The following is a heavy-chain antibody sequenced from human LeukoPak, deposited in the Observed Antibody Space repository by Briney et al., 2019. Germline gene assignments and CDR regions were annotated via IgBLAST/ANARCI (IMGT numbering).Heavy chain of an antibody. J-gene: IGHJ4*02. CDR3: AKDNTYYYDSSGTFDY. CDR1: GLTFSSYA. D-gene: IGHD3-22*01. V-gene: IGHV3-23*01. CDR2: ISGSGGST. Sequence: GGSLRLSCAASGLTFSSYAMSWVRQAPGKGLEWVSAISGSGGSTYYADSVKGRFTISRDNSKNTLYLQMNSLRAEDTAVYYCAKDNTYYYDSSGTFDYWGQGTLVTVSS.